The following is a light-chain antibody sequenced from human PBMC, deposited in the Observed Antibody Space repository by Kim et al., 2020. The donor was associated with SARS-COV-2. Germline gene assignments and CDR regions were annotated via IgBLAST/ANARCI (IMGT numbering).Light chain of an antibody. J-gene: IGKJ2*01. V-gene: IGKV2-30*02. Sequence: DVVMTQSPLSLPVTLGQPTSISCRSSQSLVHSDGNTYLNWFHQRPGQSPRRLMYKVSNRDSGVPDRFSGSGSGTDFTLRISRVEAEDVGVYYCMQGVGWPYTFGRGTKLEI. CDR1: QSLVHSDGNTY. CDR2: KVS. CDR3: MQGVGWPYT.